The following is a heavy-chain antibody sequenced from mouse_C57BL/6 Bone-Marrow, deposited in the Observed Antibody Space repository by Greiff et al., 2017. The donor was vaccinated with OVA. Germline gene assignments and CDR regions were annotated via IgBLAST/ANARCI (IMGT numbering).Heavy chain of an antibody. V-gene: IGHV1-64*01. D-gene: IGHD1-1*01. J-gene: IGHJ2*01. CDR3: ARRIPPYDSSDDFDY. Sequence: QVQLQQPGAELVKPGASVKLSCKASGYTFTSYWMHWVKQRPGQGLEWIGLIHTNSGSTNYNEKLKRKATLPVDKSSSTAYMQLCILTSEDTAVYYCARRIPPYDSSDDFDYWGQGTTLTVSS. CDR1: GYTFTSYW. CDR2: IHTNSGST.